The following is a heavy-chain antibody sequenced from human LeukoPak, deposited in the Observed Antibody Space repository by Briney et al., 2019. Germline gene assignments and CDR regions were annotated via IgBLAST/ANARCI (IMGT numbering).Heavy chain of an antibody. CDR1: GGSFSGYY. Sequence: SETLSLTCAVCGGSFSGYYWSWIRQPPEKGLDWIGEITRTGRINYNPALKGRVTMSLDTSKNQFSLKLSSVSAADTAVYYCASFIEYTSSDAFDIWGQGTMVTVSS. J-gene: IGHJ3*02. CDR3: ASFIEYTSSDAFDI. D-gene: IGHD6-6*01. CDR2: ITRTGRI. V-gene: IGHV4-34*01.